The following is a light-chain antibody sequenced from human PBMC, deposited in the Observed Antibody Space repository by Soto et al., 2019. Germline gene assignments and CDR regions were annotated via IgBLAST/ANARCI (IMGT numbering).Light chain of an antibody. J-gene: IGKJ1*01. V-gene: IGKV3-15*01. CDR3: QQYNNWPKT. CDR2: GTT. Sequence: EIVMTQSPATLSVSPGERVTLSCRASQSISSSLAWYQQRPGQAPRLLIYGTTTRAAGVPSRFSGSGSGAEFTLTISSLQSEDFAFYYCQQYNNWPKTFGQGTKVEIK. CDR1: QSISSS.